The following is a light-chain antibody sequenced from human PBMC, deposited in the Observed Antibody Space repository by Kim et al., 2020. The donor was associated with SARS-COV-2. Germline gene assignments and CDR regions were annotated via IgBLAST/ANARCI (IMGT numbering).Light chain of an antibody. J-gene: IGLJ2*01. Sequence: GQKVPISCAGSRSNIGNNYVSWYKQLPGTAPKLLIYDNNKRPSGIPGRFSGSKSGTSATLGITGLQTGDEADYYCGTWDSSLSAVVFGGGTQLTVL. V-gene: IGLV1-51*01. CDR2: DNN. CDR1: RSNIGNNY. CDR3: GTWDSSLSAVV.